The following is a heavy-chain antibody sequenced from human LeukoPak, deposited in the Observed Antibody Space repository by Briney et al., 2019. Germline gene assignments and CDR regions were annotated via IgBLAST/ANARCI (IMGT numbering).Heavy chain of an antibody. CDR2: ITTSGSDI. J-gene: IGHJ4*02. CDR3: ARLIIYDGRDY. D-gene: IGHD3-3*01. V-gene: IGHV3-21*01. Sequence: GGSLRLSCAASGFTFSASAMHWVRQAPGRGLEWVSFITTSGSDIDYADSVKGRFTISRDNANNALFLQMNSLRVEDTAVYYCARLIIYDGRDYWGQGTLVTVSS. CDR1: GFTFSASA.